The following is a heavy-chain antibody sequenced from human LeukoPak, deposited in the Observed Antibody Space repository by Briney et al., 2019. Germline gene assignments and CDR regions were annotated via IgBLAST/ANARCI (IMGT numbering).Heavy chain of an antibody. CDR2: ISTSGGNT. CDR3: ANHPSGGRSYFDY. J-gene: IGHJ4*02. D-gene: IGHD6-19*01. V-gene: IGHV3-23*01. CDR1: GFTFSNFA. Sequence: GGSLRLSCGASGFTFSNFAMSWVRQAPGKGLEWVSTISTSGGNTYYVDSVQGRFTISRDNSKNTLYLQMNSLRAEDTAVYYCANHPSGGRSYFDYWGQGTLVTVSS.